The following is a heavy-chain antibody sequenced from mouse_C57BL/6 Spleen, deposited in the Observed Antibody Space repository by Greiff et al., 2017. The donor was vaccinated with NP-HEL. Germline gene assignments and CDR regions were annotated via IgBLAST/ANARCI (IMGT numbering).Heavy chain of an antibody. CDR1: GYTFTSYW. CDR3: ARVEGNYDGY. J-gene: IGHJ2*01. CDR2: IDPSDSYT. Sequence: QVQLQQSGAELVKPGASVKLSCKASGYTFTSYWMQWVKQRPGQGLEWIGEIDPSDSYTNYNQKCKGKATLTIDTSSSTAYMQLSSLTSEDSAVYYCARVEGNYDGYWGQGTTLTVSS. V-gene: IGHV1-50*01. D-gene: IGHD2-1*01.